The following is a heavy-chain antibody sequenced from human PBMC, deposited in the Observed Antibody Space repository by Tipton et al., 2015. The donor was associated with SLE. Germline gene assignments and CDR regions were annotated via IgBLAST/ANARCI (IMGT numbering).Heavy chain of an antibody. J-gene: IGHJ6*02. V-gene: IGHV3-7*01. Sequence: SLRLSCAASGFTLSNYWMNWVRQAPGKGLQWVGQIKEDGSETYYVGSVKGRFTISRDNVKNSLYLEMNSLRAEDWGVYYCAREQRTTRDHWDYDYYYLDVCGHGATVTV. CDR2: IKEDGSET. CDR1: GFTLSNYW. CDR3: AREQRTTRDHWDYDYYYLDV. D-gene: IGHD1-14*01.